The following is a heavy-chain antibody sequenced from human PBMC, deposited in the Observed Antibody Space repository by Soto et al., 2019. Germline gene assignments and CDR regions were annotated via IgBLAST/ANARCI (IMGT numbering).Heavy chain of an antibody. D-gene: IGHD3-22*01. CDR3: ASRGYFDSSGYS. V-gene: IGHV3-23*01. Sequence: GGSLRLSCAASGFTFSNYAMSWVRQAPGKGLKWVSAISGTGGATYYADSVKGRFTISRDNSKNTLYLEMNSLRAEDTAVYYFASRGYFDSSGYSWGQGTLVTVSS. J-gene: IGHJ5*02. CDR1: GFTFSNYA. CDR2: ISGTGGAT.